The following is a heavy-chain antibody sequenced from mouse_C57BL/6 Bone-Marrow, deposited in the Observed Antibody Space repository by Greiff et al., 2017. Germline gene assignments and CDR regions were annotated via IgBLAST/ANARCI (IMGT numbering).Heavy chain of an antibody. J-gene: IGHJ2*01. CDR1: GYTFTSYG. V-gene: IGHV1-81*01. D-gene: IGHD2-2*01. CDR3: ARGLPPFFDY. Sequence: QVQLKQSGAELARPGASVKLSCKASGYTFTSYGISWVKQRTGQGLEWIGEIYPRSGNTYYNEKFKGKATLTADKSSSTAYMELRSLTSEDSAVYFCARGLPPFFDYWGQGTTRTVSS. CDR2: IYPRSGNT.